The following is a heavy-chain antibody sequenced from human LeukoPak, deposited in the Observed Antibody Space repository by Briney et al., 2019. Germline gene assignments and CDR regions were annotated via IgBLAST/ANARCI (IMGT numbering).Heavy chain of an antibody. Sequence: GGSLRLSCAASGFTFSSYAMSWVRQAPGKGLEWVSGISGSGGSTYYAGSVKGRFTISRDNSKNTLYLQMNSLRAEDTAVYCCTRDYYDSPGYWGQGTLVTVSS. V-gene: IGHV3-23*01. J-gene: IGHJ4*02. CDR2: ISGSGGST. D-gene: IGHD3-22*01. CDR1: GFTFSSYA. CDR3: TRDYYDSPGY.